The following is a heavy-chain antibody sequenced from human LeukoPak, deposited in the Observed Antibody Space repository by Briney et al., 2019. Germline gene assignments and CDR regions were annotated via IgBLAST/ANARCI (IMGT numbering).Heavy chain of an antibody. CDR2: ISGSGDTI. CDR1: GFTFSDYY. D-gene: IGHD2-2*01. CDR3: ARVRDAYNYFHY. V-gene: IGHV3-11*04. Sequence: PGGSLRLSCAASGFTFSDYYMSWIRQAPGKGLEWLSFISGSGDTIYYADSVKGRFTMSRGNARNSLFLQMNSLRAEDTAVCYCARVRDAYNYFHYWGQGTLVTVSS. J-gene: IGHJ4*02.